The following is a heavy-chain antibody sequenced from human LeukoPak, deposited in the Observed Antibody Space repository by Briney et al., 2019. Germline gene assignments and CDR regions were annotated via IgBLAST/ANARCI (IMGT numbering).Heavy chain of an antibody. CDR2: IYHSGST. CDR3: ARFLWFGEFLDY. Sequence: SETLSLTCTVSGYSISSGYYWGWIRQPPGKGLEWIGSIYHSGSTYYNPSLKSRVTISVDTSKNQFSLKLSSVTAADTAVYYCARFLWFGEFLDYWGQGTLVTVSS. CDR1: GYSISSGYY. V-gene: IGHV4-38-2*02. J-gene: IGHJ4*02. D-gene: IGHD3-10*01.